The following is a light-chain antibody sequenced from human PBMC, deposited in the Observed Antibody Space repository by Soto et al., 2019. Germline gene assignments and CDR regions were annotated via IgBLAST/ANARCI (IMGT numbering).Light chain of an antibody. J-gene: IGKJ3*01. CDR2: DAS. V-gene: IGKV1-33*01. Sequence: DIRMTQSPSSLSASVGDRVTITCQASQDIKSNLHGFQQKSGKAPRLLVYDASNLETGVTSRFSGSGSGTDFTFTIRSLQPEDTVTYFCQQYDTFPFTCGPGTKVDI. CDR3: QQYDTFPFT. CDR1: QDIKSN.